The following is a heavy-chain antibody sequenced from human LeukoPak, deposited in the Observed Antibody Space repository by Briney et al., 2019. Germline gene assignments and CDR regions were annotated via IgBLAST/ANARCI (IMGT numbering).Heavy chain of an antibody. CDR1: GGSISSSSYY. J-gene: IGHJ4*02. V-gene: IGHV4-39*01. D-gene: IGHD4-23*01. CDR3: ARRPAVYGANPVYYFDF. CDR2: FFYSGSA. Sequence: TETLSLTCTVSGGSISSSSYYWGWIRQPPGKGLEWIDSFFYSGSAYYNPSLKSRVTISVYTSKNQFSLKLSSVTAADTAVYYCARRPAVYGANPVYYFDFWGLGTLVTVSA.